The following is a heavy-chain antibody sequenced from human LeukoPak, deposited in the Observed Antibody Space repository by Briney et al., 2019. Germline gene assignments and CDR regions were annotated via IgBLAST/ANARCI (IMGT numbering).Heavy chain of an antibody. Sequence: PSETLSLTCTVSGGSISSYYWSWIWQPPGKGLEWIGYIYYSGSTNYNPSLKSRVTISVDTSKNQFSLKLSSVTAADTAVYYCARDRFGYGDPPLYWGQGTLSPSPQ. CDR2: IYYSGST. J-gene: IGHJ4*02. D-gene: IGHD4-17*01. CDR1: GGSISSYY. CDR3: ARDRFGYGDPPLY. V-gene: IGHV4-59*01.